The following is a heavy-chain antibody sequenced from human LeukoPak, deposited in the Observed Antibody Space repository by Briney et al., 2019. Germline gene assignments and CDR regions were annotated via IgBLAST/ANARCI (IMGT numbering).Heavy chain of an antibody. CDR1: GGSIRTYY. J-gene: IGHJ4*02. CDR3: AREPRSSSDPYYFDF. V-gene: IGHV4-59*01. Sequence: SETLSLTCTVSGGSIRTYYWSWIRQPPGKGLEWIGYIYYSGSTNYNPSLKSRVTISVDMSKNQFSLKLSSVTAAGTAVYYCAREPRSSSDPYYFDFWGQGTLVTVSS. D-gene: IGHD6-25*01. CDR2: IYYSGST.